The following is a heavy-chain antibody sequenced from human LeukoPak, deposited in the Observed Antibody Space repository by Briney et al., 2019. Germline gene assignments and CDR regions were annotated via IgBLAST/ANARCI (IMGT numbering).Heavy chain of an antibody. CDR3: ARQYGAHDY. V-gene: IGHV4-39*01. CDR2: IYYSGST. J-gene: IGHJ4*02. D-gene: IGHD4-17*01. CDR1: GGSISSSNYY. Sequence: SETLSLTCTVSGGSISSSNYYWCWIRQPPGRGLEWIGTIYYSGSTYYNPSLKSRVTISVDTSMNQFSLKLSSVTAADTAVYYCARQYGAHDYWGQGTLVTVSS.